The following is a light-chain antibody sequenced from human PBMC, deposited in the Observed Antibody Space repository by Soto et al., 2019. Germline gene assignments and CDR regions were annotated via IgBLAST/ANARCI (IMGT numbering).Light chain of an antibody. CDR3: RLRSHRRFL. V-gene: IGKV3-11*01. CDR1: QSVSSY. Sequence: EIVLTQSPATLSLSPGERATLSCRASQSVSSYLAWYQQKPGQAPRLLIYDASSRATGFPARFSGSGSGTAFTPTISSLEPVVLAVYFCRLRSHRRFLFARGTRLDI. J-gene: IGKJ3*01. CDR2: DAS.